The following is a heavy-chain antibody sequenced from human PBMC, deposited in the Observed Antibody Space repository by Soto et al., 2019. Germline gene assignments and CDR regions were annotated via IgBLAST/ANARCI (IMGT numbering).Heavy chain of an antibody. CDR2: INHSGST. J-gene: IGHJ4*01. Sequence: SETLSLTCAVYGGSFSGYYWSWIRQPPGKGLEWIGEINHSGSTNYNPSLKSRVTISLDTSKNQFSLRLDSVTAADTAVYFCVRSSIIPRVFMNPFAYWAHGTLVTVS. CDR3: VRSSIIPRVFMNPFAY. V-gene: IGHV4-34*01. CDR1: GGSFSGYY. D-gene: IGHD3-3*01.